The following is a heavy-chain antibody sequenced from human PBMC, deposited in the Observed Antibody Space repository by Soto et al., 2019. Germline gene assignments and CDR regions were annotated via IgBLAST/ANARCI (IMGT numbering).Heavy chain of an antibody. V-gene: IGHV4-31*03. Sequence: QVQLQESGPGLVKPSQTLSLTCTVSGDSISSDGYYWIWIRQHPGKGLEWIGYIYYSGSTYYNPSLKSRITISVDTSKNQCSPKLSSVTAADTAMYYCAGTQADYNLGMDVWGQGTTVTVSS. CDR2: IYYSGST. J-gene: IGHJ6*02. CDR1: GDSISSDGYY. CDR3: AGTQADYNLGMDV.